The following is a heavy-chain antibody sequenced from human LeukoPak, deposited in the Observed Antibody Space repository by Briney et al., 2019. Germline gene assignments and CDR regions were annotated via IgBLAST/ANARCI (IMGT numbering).Heavy chain of an antibody. CDR2: IFYSGNT. CDR1: GGSVSSGSYY. Sequence: SETLSLTCTVSGGSVSSGSYYWSWIRQPPGKGLEWIGNIFYSGNTYYNPSLKSRVTISVDTSKNQFSLKLSSVTAADTAVYYCASLVADSSGYYYFDYWGQGTLVTVSS. D-gene: IGHD3-22*01. J-gene: IGHJ4*02. CDR3: ASLVADSSGYYYFDY. V-gene: IGHV4-39*01.